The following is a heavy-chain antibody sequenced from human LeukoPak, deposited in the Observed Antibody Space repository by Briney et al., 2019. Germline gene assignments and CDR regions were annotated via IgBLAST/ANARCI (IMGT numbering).Heavy chain of an antibody. CDR2: ITSTGSTI. J-gene: IGHJ4*02. CDR3: ARVVRRADFDY. CDR1: GFTISDYY. V-gene: IGHV3-11*01. Sequence: GGSLRLSCAASGFTISDYYMSWIRQAPGKGLEWVSSITSTGSTIYYADSVKGRFTISRDNAENSLYLQMNSLRAEDTAVYYCARVVRRADFDYWGQGTLVTVSS.